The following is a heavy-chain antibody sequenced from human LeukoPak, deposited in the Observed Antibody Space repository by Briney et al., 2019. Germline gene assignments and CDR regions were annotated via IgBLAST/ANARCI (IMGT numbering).Heavy chain of an antibody. Sequence: TGGSLRLSCAASGFTFSDHYMDWVRQAPGKGLEWVGRIRNKANGGTTEYAASVKDRFTISRDDSKNSLYLQMNSLRAEDTAVYYCARDSLVFGVVTTFDSWGQGTLVTVSS. CDR3: ARDSLVFGVVTTFDS. V-gene: IGHV3-72*01. J-gene: IGHJ4*02. CDR2: IRNKANGGTT. D-gene: IGHD3-3*01. CDR1: GFTFSDHY.